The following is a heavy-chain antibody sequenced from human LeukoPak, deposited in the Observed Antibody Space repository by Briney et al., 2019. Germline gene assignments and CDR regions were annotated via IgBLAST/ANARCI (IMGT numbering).Heavy chain of an antibody. CDR3: ARQSSGWYRDWDY. V-gene: IGHV4-39*01. CDR2: IYYSGST. CDR1: GGSISSSSYY. Sequence: SETLSLTCTVSGGSISSSSYYWGWIRQPPGKGLEWIGSIYYSGSTYYNPSLKSRVTISVDTSKNQFSLKLSSVTVADTAVYYCARQSSGWYRDWDYWGQGTLVTVSS. J-gene: IGHJ4*02. D-gene: IGHD6-19*01.